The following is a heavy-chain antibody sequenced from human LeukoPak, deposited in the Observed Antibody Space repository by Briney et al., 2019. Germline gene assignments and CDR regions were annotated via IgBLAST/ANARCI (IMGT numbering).Heavy chain of an antibody. Sequence: GGSLRLSCAASGFTLRSYTMNWVRQAPGKGLEWVSSIGISSNKIYYADSVKGRFTISRDNSKDTLNLQMNSLRAEDTAVYYCAKKAIIGSPGNYFDYWGQGILVTVSS. CDR3: AKKAIIGSPGNYFDY. CDR1: GFTLRSYT. V-gene: IGHV3-21*04. J-gene: IGHJ4*02. D-gene: IGHD2/OR15-2a*01. CDR2: IGISSNKI.